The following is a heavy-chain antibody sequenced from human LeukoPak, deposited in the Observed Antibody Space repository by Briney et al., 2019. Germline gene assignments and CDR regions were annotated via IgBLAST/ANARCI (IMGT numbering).Heavy chain of an antibody. V-gene: IGHV4-61*02. Sequence: PSETLSLTCTVSGGSTSSGSYYWSWIRQPAGKGLEWIGRIYTSGSTNYNPSLKSRVTISVDTSKNQFSLKLSSVTAADTAVYYCARAGGNTDYWGQGTLVTVSS. J-gene: IGHJ4*02. D-gene: IGHD4-23*01. CDR3: ARAGGNTDY. CDR2: IYTSGST. CDR1: GGSTSSGSYY.